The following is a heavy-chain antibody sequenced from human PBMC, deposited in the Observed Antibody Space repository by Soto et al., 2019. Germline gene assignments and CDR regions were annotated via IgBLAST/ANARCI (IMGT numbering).Heavy chain of an antibody. V-gene: IGHV3-30-3*01. CDR2: ISYDGSNK. D-gene: IGHD6-6*01. CDR1: GFTFSSYA. J-gene: IGHJ6*02. CDR3: ARDREYSRYYGMDV. Sequence: GGSLKLSCAASGFTFSSYAMHWVRQAPGKGLEWVAVISYDGSNKYYADSVKGRFTISRDNSKNTLYLQMNSLRAEDTAVYYCARDREYSRYYGMDVWGQGTTVTVSS.